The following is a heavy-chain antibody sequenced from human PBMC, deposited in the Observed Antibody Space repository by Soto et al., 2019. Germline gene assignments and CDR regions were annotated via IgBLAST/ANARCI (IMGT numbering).Heavy chain of an antibody. D-gene: IGHD3-22*01. Sequence: PGWSLRLSCSASGFTFSSYAMHWVRQAPGKGLEWVALNSWDGGTSAYADSVKGRFTVSRDNKKSFLYLQMDSLGPDDTALYYCVKDCYNTGYDFTYYFDHWGQVAPVTVSS. CDR3: VKDCYNTGYDFTYYFDH. CDR2: NSWDGGTS. J-gene: IGHJ4*02. V-gene: IGHV3-43*01. CDR1: GFTFSSYA.